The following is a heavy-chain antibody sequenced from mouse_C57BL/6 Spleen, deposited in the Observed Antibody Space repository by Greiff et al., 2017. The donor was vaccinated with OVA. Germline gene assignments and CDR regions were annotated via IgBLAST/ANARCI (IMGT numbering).Heavy chain of an antibody. CDR1: GFSLTSYA. D-gene: IGHD1-1*01. CDR2: IWTGGGT. V-gene: IGHV2-9-1*01. Sequence: VQLVESGPGLVAPSQSLSITCTVSGFSLTSYAISWVRQPPGKGLEWLGVIWTGGGTNYNSALKSRLSISKDNSKSQVFLKMNSLQTDDTARYYCARMNYYGSRAYFDYWGQGTTLTVSS. CDR3: ARMNYYGSRAYFDY. J-gene: IGHJ2*01.